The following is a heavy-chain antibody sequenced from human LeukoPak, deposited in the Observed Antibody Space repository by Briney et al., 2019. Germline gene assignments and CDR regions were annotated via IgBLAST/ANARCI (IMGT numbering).Heavy chain of an antibody. J-gene: IGHJ4*02. CDR2: ISYDGSNK. V-gene: IGHV3-30-3*01. CDR3: ARDSSLTMGYYDSSGYYPGY. D-gene: IGHD3-22*01. CDR1: GFTFSSYA. Sequence: GGSLGLSCAASGFTFSSYAMHWVRQAPGKGLEWVAVISYDGSNKYYADSVKGRFTISRDNSKNTLYLQMNSLRAEDTAVYYCARDSSLTMGYYDSSGYYPGYWGQGTLVTVSS.